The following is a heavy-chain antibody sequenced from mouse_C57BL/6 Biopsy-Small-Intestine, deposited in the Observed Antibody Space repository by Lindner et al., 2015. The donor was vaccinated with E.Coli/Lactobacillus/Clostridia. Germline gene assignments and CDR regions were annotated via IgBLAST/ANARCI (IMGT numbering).Heavy chain of an antibody. J-gene: IGHJ2*01. V-gene: IGHV1-42*01. CDR2: INPSTGGA. CDR3: ARREVYYFDY. CDR1: GYSFTSNY. Sequence: VQLQESGPELVKSGASVKISCKASGYSFTSNYMNWAKQSPEKSLEWIGEINPSTGGATYNQKFRAKATLTVDKSSSTAYMQFKSLTSEDSAVYYCARREVYYFDYWGQGTTLTVSS.